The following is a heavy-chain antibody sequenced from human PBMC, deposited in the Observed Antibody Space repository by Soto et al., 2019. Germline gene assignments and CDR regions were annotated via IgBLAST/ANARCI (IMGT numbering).Heavy chain of an antibody. J-gene: IGHJ4*02. V-gene: IGHV3-48*01. CDR1: GFTFSGYA. CDR2: ISSSGNTV. D-gene: IGHD5-12*01. CDR3: SKGYGDY. Sequence: EVQLVESGGGLAQPGGSLRLSCAASGFTFSGYAMNWVRQAPGKGLEWVSYISSSGNTVYYADSVKGRFTISRDSAKNSLYLLRNSLRAEDTAVYYCSKGYGDYWGQGALVTVSS.